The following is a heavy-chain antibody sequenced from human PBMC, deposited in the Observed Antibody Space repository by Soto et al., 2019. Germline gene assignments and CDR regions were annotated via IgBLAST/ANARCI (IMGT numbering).Heavy chain of an antibody. CDR3: ARELYCSGGSCYSRPVDY. V-gene: IGHV3-33*01. J-gene: IGHJ4*02. CDR1: GFTFSSYG. Sequence: QVQLVESRGGVVQPGRSLRLSCAASGFTFSSYGMHWVRQAPGKGLEWVAVIWYDGSNKYYADSVKGRFTISRDNSKNTLYLQMNSLRAEDTAVYYCARELYCSGGSCYSRPVDYWGQGTLVTVSS. CDR2: IWYDGSNK. D-gene: IGHD2-15*01.